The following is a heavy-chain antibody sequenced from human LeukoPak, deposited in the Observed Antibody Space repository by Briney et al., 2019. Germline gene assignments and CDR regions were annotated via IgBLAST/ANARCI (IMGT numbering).Heavy chain of an antibody. CDR1: GFTFSSYA. CDR3: ARDPGIGTTGAGEPFDV. D-gene: IGHD1-1*01. Sequence: PGGSLRLSCAASGFTFSSYAMHWVRQAPGKGLEWLAVVSYDGTNKYYADSVQGRFTISRDNSRNTLYLQMNSLRPEDTAVYDCARDPGIGTTGAGEPFDVWGQGTMVTVSS. J-gene: IGHJ3*01. V-gene: IGHV3-30-3*01. CDR2: VSYDGTNK.